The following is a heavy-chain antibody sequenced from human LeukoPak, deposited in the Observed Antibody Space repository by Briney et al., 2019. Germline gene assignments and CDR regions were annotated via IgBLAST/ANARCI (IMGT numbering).Heavy chain of an antibody. CDR1: GFTFNNYW. J-gene: IGHJ2*01. CDR2: IGYVGGEK. V-gene: IGHV3-7*04. Sequence: PGGSLRLSCVASGFTFNNYWMSWVRQAPGKGLEWVANIGYVGGEKYYVDSVKGRFTISRDNTKNSLFQQMNSLRVDDMAVYYCARGEPAKPWLETEDWYFHLWGRGTLVTVSS. D-gene: IGHD6-19*01. CDR3: ARGEPAKPWLETEDWYFHL.